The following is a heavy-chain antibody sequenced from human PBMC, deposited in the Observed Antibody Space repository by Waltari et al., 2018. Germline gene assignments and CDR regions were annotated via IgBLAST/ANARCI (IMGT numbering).Heavy chain of an antibody. J-gene: IGHJ4*02. CDR3: ARVKSGFDS. Sequence: QVQLKQWGAGLLKISETLSLTCEVPGGAFTTNYWSGIRQSPGKGLEWIGEIYHTGSHNYNPSLQNRVTISVDRSKSLFSLEVTSITAADAAIYYCARVKSGFDSWGQGTVVTVSS. CDR1: GGAFTTNY. CDR2: IYHTGSH. V-gene: IGHV4-34*01.